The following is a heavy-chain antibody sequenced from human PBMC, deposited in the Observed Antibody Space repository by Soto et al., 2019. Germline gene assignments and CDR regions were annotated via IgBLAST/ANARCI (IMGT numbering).Heavy chain of an antibody. CDR3: ARGGFVCISTSCYDWFDP. Sequence: QVQLVESGEGVVQPGRSLRLSCAASGFTFSSYAMHWVRQAPGKGLEWVAVISYDGSNKYYADSVKGRFTISRDNSKNTLYLQMNSLRAEDTAVYYCARGGFVCISTSCYDWFDPWGQGTLVTVSS. J-gene: IGHJ5*02. CDR1: GFTFSSYA. CDR2: ISYDGSNK. V-gene: IGHV3-30-3*01. D-gene: IGHD2-2*01.